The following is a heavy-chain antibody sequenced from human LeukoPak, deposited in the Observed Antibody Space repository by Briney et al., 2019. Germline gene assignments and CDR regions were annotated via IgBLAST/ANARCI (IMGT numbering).Heavy chain of an antibody. V-gene: IGHV3-9*01. CDR1: GFTFDDYA. CDR2: ISWNSGSI. J-gene: IGHJ4*02. Sequence: SGGSLRLSCAASGFTFDDYAMHWVRQAPGKGLEWVSGISWNSGSIGYADSVKGRFTISRDNSKNTLYLQMNSLRAEDTAVYYCAKYGAVNPVDYWGQGTLVTVSS. CDR3: AKYGAVNPVDY.